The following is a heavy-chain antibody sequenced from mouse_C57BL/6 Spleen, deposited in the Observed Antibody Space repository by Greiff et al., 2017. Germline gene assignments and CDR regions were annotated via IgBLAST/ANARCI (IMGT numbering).Heavy chain of an antibody. J-gene: IGHJ2*01. CDR1: GYTFTSYW. CDR3: ARRAIYDGHFDY. Sequence: QVQLQQPGAELVRPGSSVKLSCKASGYTFTSYWMDWVKQRPGQGLEWIGNIYPSDSETHYNQKFKDKATLTVDKSSSTAYMQLSSLTSEDSAVYYCARRAIYDGHFDYWGQGTTLTVSS. V-gene: IGHV1-61*01. D-gene: IGHD2-3*01. CDR2: IYPSDSET.